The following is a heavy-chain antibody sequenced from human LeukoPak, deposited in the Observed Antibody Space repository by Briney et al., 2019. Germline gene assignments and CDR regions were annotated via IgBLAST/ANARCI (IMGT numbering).Heavy chain of an antibody. CDR1: GGSISSGDYY. D-gene: IGHD4-17*01. V-gene: IGHV4-61*08. CDR2: IYYSGST. Sequence: PSETLSLTCTVSGGSISSGDYYWSWIRQPPGKGLEWIGYIYYSGSTNYNPSLKSRVTISVDTSKNQSSLKLSSVTAADTAVYYCARGHGDYDYWGQGTLVTVSS. CDR3: ARGHGDYDY. J-gene: IGHJ4*02.